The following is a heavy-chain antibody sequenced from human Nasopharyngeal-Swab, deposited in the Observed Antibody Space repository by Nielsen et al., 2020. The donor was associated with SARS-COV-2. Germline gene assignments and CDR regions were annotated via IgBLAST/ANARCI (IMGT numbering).Heavy chain of an antibody. CDR2: INTDGSST. CDR1: GFTFSNYW. J-gene: IGHJ4*02. V-gene: IGHV3-74*01. Sequence: GESLKISCAASGFTFSNYWMTWVRQDPGKGLVWVSHINTDGSSTSYADSVKGRFTISRDNAKNTLYLQMNSLRAEDTAVYYCTAARTLWGQGTLVTVSS. CDR3: TAARTL. D-gene: IGHD6-6*01.